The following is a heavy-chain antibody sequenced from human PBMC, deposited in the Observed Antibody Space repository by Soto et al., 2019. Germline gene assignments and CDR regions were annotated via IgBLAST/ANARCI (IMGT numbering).Heavy chain of an antibody. Sequence: PAETLSLTCTVSGGSISSYYWSWIRQPPGKGLEWIGYIYYSGSTNYNPSLKSRVTISVDTSKNQFSLKLNSMTAADTAVYYCASGRGYSYGSFDYWGQGTLVTVSS. CDR1: GGSISSYY. D-gene: IGHD5-18*01. CDR2: IYYSGST. J-gene: IGHJ4*02. V-gene: IGHV4-59*08. CDR3: ASGRGYSYGSFDY.